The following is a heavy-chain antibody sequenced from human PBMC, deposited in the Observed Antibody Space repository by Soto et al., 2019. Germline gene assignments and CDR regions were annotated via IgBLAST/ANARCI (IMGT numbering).Heavy chain of an antibody. J-gene: IGHJ4*02. Sequence: ASGKGACKGAAYSFTKYHVHWVRQAPEQGLEWMGWISAYNGNTNYAQKLQGRVTMTTGTSTSTAYMELRSLRSDDTAVYYCARRGHGYSGSDLGYWGQGTLVTVSS. D-gene: IGHD5-12*01. CDR1: AYSFTKYH. V-gene: IGHV1-18*04. CDR3: ARRGHGYSGSDLGY. CDR2: ISAYNGNT.